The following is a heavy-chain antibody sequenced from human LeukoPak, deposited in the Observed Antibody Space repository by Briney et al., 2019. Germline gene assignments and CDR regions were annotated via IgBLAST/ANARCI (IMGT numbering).Heavy chain of an antibody. CDR3: TRDMRGTPAADDAFDI. CDR2: MNPNSGDT. J-gene: IGHJ3*02. V-gene: IGHV1-8*03. Sequence: ASVKVSCKASGYTFGSCDINWVRQAIGQGLEWMVWMNPNSGDTGSAQNFQGRVTFTRDTSISTAYMELSSLTSEDTAVYYCTRDMRGTPAADDAFDIWGQGTMVTVSS. CDR1: GYTFGSCD. D-gene: IGHD2-2*01.